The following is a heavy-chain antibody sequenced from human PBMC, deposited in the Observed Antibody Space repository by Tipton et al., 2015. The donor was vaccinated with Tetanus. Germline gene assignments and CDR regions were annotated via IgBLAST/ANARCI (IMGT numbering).Heavy chain of an antibody. CDR1: GVSIRNGGYS. CDR2: TYHTGGT. D-gene: IGHD1-1*01. V-gene: IGHV4-30-2*01. CDR3: VRAPYNSPGKYSFDY. Sequence: TLSLTCAVSGVSIRNGGYSWNWIRQPAGKGLEWIGYTYHTGGTYYNPSLKSRVSISVARSSDQFSLRLTSVPAADTAIYSCVRAPYNSPGKYSFDYWGQGSLVTVSS. J-gene: IGHJ4*02.